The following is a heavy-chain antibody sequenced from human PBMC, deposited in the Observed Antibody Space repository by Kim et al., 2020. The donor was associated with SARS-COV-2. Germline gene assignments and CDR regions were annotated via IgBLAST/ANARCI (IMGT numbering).Heavy chain of an antibody. CDR1: GGSISSSSYY. CDR2: IYYSGST. J-gene: IGHJ3*02. CDR3: ARLRGELLIPNAFDI. Sequence: SETLSLTCTVSGGSISSSSYYWGWIRQPPGKGLEWIGSIYYSGSTYYNPSLKSRVTISVDTSKNQFSLKLSSVTAADTAVYYCARLRGELLIPNAFDIWG. D-gene: IGHD1-26*01. V-gene: IGHV4-39*01.